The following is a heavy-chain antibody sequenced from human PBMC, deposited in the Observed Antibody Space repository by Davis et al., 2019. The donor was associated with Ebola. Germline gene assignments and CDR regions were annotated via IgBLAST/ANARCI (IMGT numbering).Heavy chain of an antibody. Sequence: AASVKVSCKASGGTFSSYAISWVRQAPGQGLEWMGRIIPILGVANYAQKFQGRVTITADKSTSTAYMELSSLRSEDTAVYYCARGDLRTGTPGDYWGQGTLVTVSS. CDR1: GGTFSSYA. CDR3: ARGDLRTGTPGDY. CDR2: IIPILGVA. D-gene: IGHD1-1*01. J-gene: IGHJ4*02. V-gene: IGHV1-69*04.